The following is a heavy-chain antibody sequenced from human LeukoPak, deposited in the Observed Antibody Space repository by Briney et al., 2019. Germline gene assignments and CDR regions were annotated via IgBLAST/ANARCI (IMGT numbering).Heavy chain of an antibody. CDR1: GFTFSSKE. Sequence: GGSLRLSCAASGFTFSSKEMNWVRQAPGKGLEWVSYISSSGGTMFYADSVKGRFTISRDNAKNSVYLQMNSLRAEGTAVYYCAKDSLDYWGQGTLVTVSS. J-gene: IGHJ4*02. V-gene: IGHV3-48*03. CDR3: AKDSLDY. CDR2: ISSSGGTM.